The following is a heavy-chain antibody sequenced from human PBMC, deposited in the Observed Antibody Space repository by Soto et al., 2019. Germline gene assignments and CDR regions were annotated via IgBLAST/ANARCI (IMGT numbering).Heavy chain of an antibody. J-gene: IGHJ5*02. CDR3: ARQRRVMGHITMVRGPIDP. D-gene: IGHD3-10*01. CDR1: GFSISSSIYY. V-gene: IGHV4-39*01. Sequence: PSDTLSLTCTFSGFSISSSIYYWGWIRQPPGKGLEWIGSIYYSGSTYYNPSLKSRVTISVDTSKNQFSLKLSSVTAADTAVYYCARQRRVMGHITMVRGPIDPWGQGTLVNVSS. CDR2: IYYSGST.